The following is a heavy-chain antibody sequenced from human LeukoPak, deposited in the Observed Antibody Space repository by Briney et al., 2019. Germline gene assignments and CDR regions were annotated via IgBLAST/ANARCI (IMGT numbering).Heavy chain of an antibody. J-gene: IGHJ4*02. V-gene: IGHV4-39*01. CDR2: IYYSVST. CDR1: GGSISSSSYY. CDR3: ASGKKYYYDSSGYYFYYYFDY. Sequence: PSETLSLTCTVSGGSISSSSYYWGWIRQPPGKGLEWIGTIYYSVSTYYNPSLKSRVTISVDTSKNQFSLKLSSVTAADTAVYYCASGKKYYYDSSGYYFYYYFDYWGQGTLVTFSS. D-gene: IGHD3-22*01.